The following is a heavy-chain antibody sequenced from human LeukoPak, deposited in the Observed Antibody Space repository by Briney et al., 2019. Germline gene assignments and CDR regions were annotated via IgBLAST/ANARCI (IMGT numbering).Heavy chain of an antibody. CDR3: ASWQLGYFDY. J-gene: IGHJ4*02. CDR1: GGSLSSYY. D-gene: IGHD6-13*01. V-gene: IGHV4-59*08. Sequence: SETLSLTCTVSGGSLSSYYWSWIRQPPGKGLEWIGFIYYSGSTNYSPSLKSRATISVNTSKKNFSLKLSSVTAADSAVYYCASWQLGYFDYWGQGTLVTVSS. CDR2: IYYSGST.